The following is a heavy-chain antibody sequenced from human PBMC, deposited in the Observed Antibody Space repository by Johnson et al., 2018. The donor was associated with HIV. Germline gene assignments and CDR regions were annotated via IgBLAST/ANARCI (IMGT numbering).Heavy chain of an antibody. Sequence: VQLVESGGGVVQPGRSLRLSCAVSGFTFSSYGMHWVRQAPGKGLEWVAVISYDGNNKYYADSVKGQFTISRDNSKNTLYLQMNSLRVEDTAVYYCAKCIWGSSLIDVFDMWGRGTTVIVSS. CDR1: GFTFSSYG. V-gene: IGHV3-30*18. CDR3: AKCIWGSSLIDVFDM. J-gene: IGHJ3*02. D-gene: IGHD3-16*01. CDR2: ISYDGNNK.